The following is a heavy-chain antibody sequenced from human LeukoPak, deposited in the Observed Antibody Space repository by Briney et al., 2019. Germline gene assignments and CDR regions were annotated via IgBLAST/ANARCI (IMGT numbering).Heavy chain of an antibody. CDR2: INPSSGGT. CDR1: GYTFTGHY. V-gene: IGHV1-2*02. J-gene: IGHJ4*02. CDR3: ARARRMYYVDF. Sequence: ASVKVSXKAFGYTFTGHYMHWVRQAPGQGLEWMGWINPSSGGTNYAQEFQDRVTMTRDTSSSTAYMELSGLRSDDSAVYYCARARRMYYVDFWGQGTLLTVSS.